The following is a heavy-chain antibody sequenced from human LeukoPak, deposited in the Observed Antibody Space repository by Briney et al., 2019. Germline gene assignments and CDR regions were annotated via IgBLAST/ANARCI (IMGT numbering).Heavy chain of an antibody. J-gene: IGHJ4*02. CDR2: IIPILGIA. CDR3: ARDAGYYGDYGRLTYYFDY. D-gene: IGHD4-17*01. V-gene: IGHV1-69*04. Sequence: GASVKVSCKASGYTFTDFGISWVRQAPGQGLEWMGRIIPILGIANYAQKFQGRVTITADKSTSTAYMELSSLRSEDTAVYYCARDAGYYGDYGRLTYYFDYWGQGTLVTVSS. CDR1: GYTFTDFG.